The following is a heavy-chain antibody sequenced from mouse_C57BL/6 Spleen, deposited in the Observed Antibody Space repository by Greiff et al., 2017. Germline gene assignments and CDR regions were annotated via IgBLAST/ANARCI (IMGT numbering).Heavy chain of an antibody. CDR3: AFYYGSRGYAMDY. CDR2: IDPSDSYT. D-gene: IGHD1-1*01. Sequence: VKLQESGAELVMPGASVKLSCKASGYTFTSYWMHWVKQRPGQGLEWIGEIDPSDSYTNYNQKFKGKSTLTVDKSSSTAYMQLSSLTSEDSAVYYCAFYYGSRGYAMDYWGQGTSVTVSS. V-gene: IGHV1-69*01. J-gene: IGHJ4*01. CDR1: GYTFTSYW.